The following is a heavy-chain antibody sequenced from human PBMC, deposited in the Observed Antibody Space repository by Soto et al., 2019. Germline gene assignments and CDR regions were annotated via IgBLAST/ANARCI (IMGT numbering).Heavy chain of an antibody. CDR1: GFSFSTYS. J-gene: IGHJ6*02. Sequence: GGSLRLSCAASGFSFSTYSMTWVRQAPGKGLEWVSSISSRSDTYYADSLKGRFTISRDNAKNSVSLQMDSLRAEDAAVYYCAREETSWPLAYGLDVWGQGTTVTVSS. CDR2: ISSRSDT. V-gene: IGHV3-21*01. CDR3: AREETSWPLAYGLDV.